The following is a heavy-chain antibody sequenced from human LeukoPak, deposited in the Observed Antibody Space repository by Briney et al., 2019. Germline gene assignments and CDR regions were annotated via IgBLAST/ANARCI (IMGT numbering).Heavy chain of an antibody. D-gene: IGHD3-16*02. CDR3: ARVQRLRWGELSAPWAMDV. CDR1: GFTFSSYE. Sequence: PGGSLRLSCAASGFTFSSYELQWVRQAPGKGLEWISYSSQSGTTTYFADSVKGRFIISRDNAKNSLYMQVSSLRAEDTAVYYCARVQRLRWGELSAPWAMDVWGQGTTVTVSS. V-gene: IGHV3-48*03. J-gene: IGHJ6*02. CDR2: SSQSGTTT.